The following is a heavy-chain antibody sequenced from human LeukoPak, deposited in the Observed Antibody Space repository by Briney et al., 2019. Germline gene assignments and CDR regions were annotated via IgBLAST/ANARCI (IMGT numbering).Heavy chain of an antibody. CDR3: ARGGYGASDEY. Sequence: SETLSLTCTVSGGSISSYYWSWIRQPPGKGLEWIGYIYYSGSTNYNPSLKSRVTISVDTSKNQFSLKLSSVTAADTAVYYCARGGYGASDEYWGQGTLVTVSS. D-gene: IGHD5-12*01. CDR1: GGSISSYY. J-gene: IGHJ4*02. V-gene: IGHV4-59*01. CDR2: IYYSGST.